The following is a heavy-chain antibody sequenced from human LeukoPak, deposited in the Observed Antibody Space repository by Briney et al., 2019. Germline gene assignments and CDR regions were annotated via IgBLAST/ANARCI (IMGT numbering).Heavy chain of an antibody. CDR3: ARVSGGDAFDI. V-gene: IGHV4-38-2*02. D-gene: IGHD4-23*01. J-gene: IGHJ3*02. CDR2: IYHSGST. CDR1: GYSISSGYY. Sequence: SETLSLTCTVSGYSISSGYYWGWIRQPPGKGLEWIGSIYHSGSTYYNPSLKSRVTISVDTSKNQFSLKLSSVTAADTAVYYCARVSGGDAFDIWGQGTMVTVSS.